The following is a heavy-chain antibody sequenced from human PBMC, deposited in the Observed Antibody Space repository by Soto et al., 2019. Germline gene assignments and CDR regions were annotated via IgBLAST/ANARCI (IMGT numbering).Heavy chain of an antibody. D-gene: IGHD6-19*01. CDR3: ARGGKSAVAGIGY. V-gene: IGHV4-34*01. CDR2: INHSGST. J-gene: IGHJ4*02. Sequence: QVQLQQWGAGLLKPSETLSLTCAVYGGSFSGYYWSWIRQPPGKGLEWIGEINHSGSTNYNPSLKSRVTISVDTSKNQFSLKLSSVTAADTAVYYCARGGKSAVAGIGYWGQGTLVTVSS. CDR1: GGSFSGYY.